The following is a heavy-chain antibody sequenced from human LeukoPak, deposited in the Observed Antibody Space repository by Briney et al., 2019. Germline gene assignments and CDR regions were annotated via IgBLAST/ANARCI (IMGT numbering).Heavy chain of an antibody. CDR3: AKERREQSRDNYFDY. V-gene: IGHV3-23*01. J-gene: IGHJ4*02. Sequence: PGGPLRLSCAASGFTFSNYAMSWVRPAPGRGLEWVSVISGSGITTFYADSVKGRFTISRDNSKNTLYLQMNSLRAEDTAVYYCAKERREQSRDNYFDYWGQGTLVTVSS. CDR1: GFTFSNYA. D-gene: IGHD1-26*01. CDR2: ISGSGITT.